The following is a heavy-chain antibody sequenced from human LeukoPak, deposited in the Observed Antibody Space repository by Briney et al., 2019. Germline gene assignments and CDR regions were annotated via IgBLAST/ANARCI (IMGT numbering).Heavy chain of an antibody. CDR3: AKDYCSSTSCYVFDY. D-gene: IGHD2-2*01. CDR1: GFTFSSYG. CDR2: ISYDGSNK. J-gene: IGHJ4*02. Sequence: RPGGSLRLSCAASGFTFSSYGMHWVRQAPGKGLEWVAVISYDGSNKYYADSVKGRFTISRDNSKNTLYLQMNSLRAEDTAVYYWAKDYCSSTSCYVFDYWGQGTLVTVSS. V-gene: IGHV3-30*18.